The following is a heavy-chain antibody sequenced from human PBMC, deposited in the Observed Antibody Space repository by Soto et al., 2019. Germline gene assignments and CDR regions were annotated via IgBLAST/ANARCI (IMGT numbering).Heavy chain of an antibody. CDR2: IYYSVST. CDR1: SGSTSSYY. J-gene: IGHJ6*03. CDR3: ARLKDVVFWSGHRGYYYYMDV. D-gene: IGHD3-3*01. V-gene: IGHV4-59*08. Sequence: LSEALSLTCTVSSGSTSSYYWRCIRQPPGKGQERIGYIYYSVSTHYNPSLKSRVTISVATSKNQSSLNLSSVSAADTAVYYCARLKDVVFWSGHRGYYYYMDVWGKGPTVTSP.